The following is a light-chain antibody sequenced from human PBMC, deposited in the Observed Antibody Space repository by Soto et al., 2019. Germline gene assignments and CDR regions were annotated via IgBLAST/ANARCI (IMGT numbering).Light chain of an antibody. V-gene: IGKV1-16*01. CDR3: QQYERYPPS. Sequence: DIQMTQSPSSLSASVGDRVTIGCRASQSINTYLAWFQQKPGKAPKSLIYGATNLQSGVPPRFSGSGSGTDFSLTISSLQSEDVATYYCQQYERYPPSFGGGTKLEI. CDR1: QSINTY. J-gene: IGKJ4*01. CDR2: GAT.